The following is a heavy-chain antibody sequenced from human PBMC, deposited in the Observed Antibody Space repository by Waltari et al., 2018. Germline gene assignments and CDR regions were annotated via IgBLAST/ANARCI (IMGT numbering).Heavy chain of an antibody. CDR1: GGAISRGGYY. J-gene: IGHJ4*02. D-gene: IGHD2-2*01. V-gene: IGHV4-31*03. Sequence: QVQLQESGPGLVKPSQTLSLTCTVSGGAISRGGYYWSWIRQHPGKGLEWIGYIYYSGSTYYNPSLKSRVTISVDTSKNQFSLKLSSVTAADTTVYYCAREVVGQGLFDYWGQGTLVTVSS. CDR2: IYYSGST. CDR3: AREVVGQGLFDY.